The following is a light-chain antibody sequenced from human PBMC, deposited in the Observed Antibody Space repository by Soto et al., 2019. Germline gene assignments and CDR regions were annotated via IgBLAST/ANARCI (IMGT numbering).Light chain of an antibody. CDR2: DAS. J-gene: IGKJ1*01. CDR3: QQRSNWPPRWT. CDR1: QSVSSY. V-gene: IGKV3-11*01. Sequence: EIVLTQSPATLSLSPGERATLSCRASQSVSSYLAWYQQKPGQAPRLLIYDASNRATGIPARFGGSGSGTDFTLTISSLEPEDFAVYYCQQRSNWPPRWTFGQGTKVDIK.